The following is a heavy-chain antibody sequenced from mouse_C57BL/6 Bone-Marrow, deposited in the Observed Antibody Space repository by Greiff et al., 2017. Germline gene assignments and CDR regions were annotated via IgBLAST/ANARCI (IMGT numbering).Heavy chain of an antibody. CDR3: ARNGATVVATRYYFDY. V-gene: IGHV2-2*01. CDR2: IWSGGST. D-gene: IGHD1-1*01. Sequence: VQLQQSGPGLVQPSPSLSITCTVSGFSLTSYGVPWVRQSPGKGLEWLGVIWSGGSTDSNAAFISSLSISKDNSKSQVFFKMNSLQADDTAIYYCARNGATVVATRYYFDYWGQGTTLTVSS. J-gene: IGHJ2*01. CDR1: GFSLTSYG.